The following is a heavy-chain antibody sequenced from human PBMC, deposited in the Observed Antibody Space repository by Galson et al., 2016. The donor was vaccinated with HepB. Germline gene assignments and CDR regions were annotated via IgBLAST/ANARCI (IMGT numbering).Heavy chain of an antibody. CDR2: ISSSVRPI. CDR3: ARELVRSAFDL. CDR1: GFTISNSG. J-gene: IGHJ3*01. V-gene: IGHV3-48*02. Sequence: SLRLSCAASGFTISNSGLNWVRQAPGNGLEWISYISSSVRPIYYADSVMGRFTISRDNAKNSVYLQMNSLRDEDTAVYYCARELVRSAFDLWGQGTMVTVSS. D-gene: IGHD4/OR15-4a*01.